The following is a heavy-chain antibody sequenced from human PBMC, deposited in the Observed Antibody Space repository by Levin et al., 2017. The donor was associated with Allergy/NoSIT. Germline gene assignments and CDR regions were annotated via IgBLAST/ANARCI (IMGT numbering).Heavy chain of an antibody. CDR1: GYTFTDYF. CDR3: VRDGGLDH. J-gene: IGHJ4*02. Sequence: ASVKVSCKASGYTFTDYFIHWVRQAPGQGLEWMGWINPNTGDTNYAQKFQGRVAMTRDTSTRTVHMEVRGLRSDDTAVFYCVRDGGLDHWGQGTLVTVSS. V-gene: IGHV1-2*02. CDR2: INPNTGDT. D-gene: IGHD3/OR15-3a*01.